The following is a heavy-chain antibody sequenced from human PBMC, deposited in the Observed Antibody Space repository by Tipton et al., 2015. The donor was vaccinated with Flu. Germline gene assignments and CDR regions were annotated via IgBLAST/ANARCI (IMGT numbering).Heavy chain of an antibody. D-gene: IGHD4-17*01. Sequence: TLSLTCSVSGDSIGSRYYWGWIRQPPGKGLEWIGNIHRGGNTYYNPSLKSRVTMSVDMSRDQFSLKLTSVTAADTAAYYCARDPGSDYGPYYFDYWGQGTLVTVSS. J-gene: IGHJ4*02. CDR1: GDSIGSRYY. CDR3: ARDPGSDYGPYYFDY. CDR2: IHRGGNT. V-gene: IGHV4-38-2*02.